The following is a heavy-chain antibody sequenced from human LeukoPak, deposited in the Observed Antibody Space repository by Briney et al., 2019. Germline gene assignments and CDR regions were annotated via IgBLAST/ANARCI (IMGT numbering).Heavy chain of an antibody. J-gene: IGHJ4*02. Sequence: PGGSLRLSCVGPGFTCSTKNMSWVRQAPGKGLEWVSVVSGNGVTTHYADSAKGRFTISRDNSKNTLYLQMNSLRAEDTAVYYCAKGARSGYSYGSDYWGQGTLVTVSS. V-gene: IGHV3-23*01. CDR3: AKGARSGYSYGSDY. D-gene: IGHD5-18*01. CDR1: GFTCSTKN. CDR2: VSGNGVTT.